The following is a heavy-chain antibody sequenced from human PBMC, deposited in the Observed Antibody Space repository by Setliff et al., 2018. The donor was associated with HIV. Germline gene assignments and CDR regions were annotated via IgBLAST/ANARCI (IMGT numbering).Heavy chain of an antibody. D-gene: IGHD6-19*01. CDR3: AGGYLSGWSATAAN. J-gene: IGHJ4*02. CDR1: GFTFSSCW. V-gene: IGHV3-7*01. CDR2: IKQDGSEK. Sequence: GGSLRLSCAASGFTFSSCWVTWVRQGPGKGLEWVANIKQDGSEKYYVDSVKGRFTISRDNGKNSLYLQMNSLRAEDTAVYYCAGGYLSGWSATAANWGQGALVTVSS.